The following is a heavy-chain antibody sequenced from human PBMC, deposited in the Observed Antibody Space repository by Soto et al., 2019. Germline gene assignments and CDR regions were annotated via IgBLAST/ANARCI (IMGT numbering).Heavy chain of an antibody. D-gene: IGHD2-8*01. CDR3: ANKYCTNGVCHSNWFDP. Sequence: VASVKVSCKASGGTFSSYAISWVRQAPGQGLEWMGGIIPIFGTANYAQKFQGRVTITADESTSTAYMELSSLRSEDTAVYYCANKYCTNGVCHSNWFDPWGQGTLVTVSS. V-gene: IGHV1-69*13. CDR2: IIPIFGTA. J-gene: IGHJ5*02. CDR1: GGTFSSYA.